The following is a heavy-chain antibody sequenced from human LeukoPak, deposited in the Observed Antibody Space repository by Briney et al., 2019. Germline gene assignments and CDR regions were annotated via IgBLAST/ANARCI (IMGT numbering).Heavy chain of an antibody. Sequence: GGSLRLSCVASGFTFSTYGMSWVRQAPGKGLEWVSAISGSGGSTSYADSVKGRFTISRDNSKNTLYLQINSLRADDTAVYFCAKSTAVAGLEQYYFDYWGQGTLVTVSS. V-gene: IGHV3-23*01. D-gene: IGHD6-19*01. CDR3: AKSTAVAGLEQYYFDY. J-gene: IGHJ4*02. CDR2: ISGSGGST. CDR1: GFTFSTYG.